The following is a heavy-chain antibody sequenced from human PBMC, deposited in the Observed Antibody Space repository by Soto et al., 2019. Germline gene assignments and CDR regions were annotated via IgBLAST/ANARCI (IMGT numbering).Heavy chain of an antibody. CDR1: GFTFSSYW. CDR3: AREGVWDYVWRSGMDV. D-gene: IGHD3-16*01. V-gene: IGHV3-7*01. CDR2: IKQDGSEK. J-gene: IGHJ6*02. Sequence: EVQLVESGGGLVQPGGSLRLSCAASGFTFSSYWMSWVRQAPGKGLEWVANIKQDGSEKYYVDSVKGRFTISRDNAKKXLYLQMTSLRAEDRAVYDCAREGVWDYVWRSGMDVWGQGTTVTVSS.